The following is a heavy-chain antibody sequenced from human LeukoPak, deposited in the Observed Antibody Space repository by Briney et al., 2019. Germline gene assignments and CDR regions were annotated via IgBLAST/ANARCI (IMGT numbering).Heavy chain of an antibody. V-gene: IGHV3-48*03. CDR1: GFTFSSYE. CDR2: ISSSGSTI. CDR3: ARGYYDSSGIYYFDY. J-gene: IGHJ4*02. D-gene: IGHD3-22*01. Sequence: GGSLRLXCVASGFTFSSYEMNWVRQAPGKGLEWVSYISSSGSTIYYADSVKGRFTISRDNAKNSLYLQMNGLRAEDTAVYYCARGYYDSSGIYYFDYWGQGTLVTVSS.